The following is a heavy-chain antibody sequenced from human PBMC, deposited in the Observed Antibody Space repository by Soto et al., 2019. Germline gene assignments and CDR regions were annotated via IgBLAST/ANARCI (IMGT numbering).Heavy chain of an antibody. CDR1: GFTFDDYA. J-gene: IGHJ4*02. Sequence: PGGSLRLSCAASGFTFDDYAMHWVRQAPGKGLEWVSGISWNSGSIGYADSVKGRFTISRDNANNSLYLQMNSLRAEDTAVYLCARDSGYCISISYCFDYWGQGTLVTVSS. V-gene: IGHV3-9*01. D-gene: IGHD2-2*01. CDR3: ARDSGYCISISYCFDY. CDR2: ISWNSGSI.